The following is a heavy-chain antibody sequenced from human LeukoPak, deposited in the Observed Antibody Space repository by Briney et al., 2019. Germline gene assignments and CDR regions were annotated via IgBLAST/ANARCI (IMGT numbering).Heavy chain of an antibody. D-gene: IGHD3-16*01. CDR1: GFTFSGNW. J-gene: IGHJ4*02. CDR3: ARDDDVYGIDY. Sequence: GGSLRLSCVVSGFTFSGNWMHWVRQGPGKGLMCVARIKKDGTYRDYADSVKGRFTISRDNAKNTLFLQMDSLRDEDTAVYYCARDDDVYGIDYWGQGTLVTVSS. CDR2: IKKDGTYR. V-gene: IGHV3-74*01.